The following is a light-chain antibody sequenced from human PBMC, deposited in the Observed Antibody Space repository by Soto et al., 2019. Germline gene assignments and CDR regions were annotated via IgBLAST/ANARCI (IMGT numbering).Light chain of an antibody. Sequence: EIVLTQSPATLSLSPGERATLSCRASQSVRTYLAWYQQKFGQPPRLLIYNASNRATGIPARFSGSGSATDFTLTISSLEPEDFAAYYCQQRSSWPLTFGQGTRLEIK. J-gene: IGKJ5*01. CDR1: QSVRTY. V-gene: IGKV3-11*01. CDR3: QQRSSWPLT. CDR2: NAS.